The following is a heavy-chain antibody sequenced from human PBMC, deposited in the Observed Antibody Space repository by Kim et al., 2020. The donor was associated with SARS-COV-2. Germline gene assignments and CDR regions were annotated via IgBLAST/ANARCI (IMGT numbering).Heavy chain of an antibody. J-gene: IGHJ4*01. V-gene: IGHV3-30*04. Sequence: GGSLRLSCAASGFTFNRYHMHWVRQAPGKGLEWLAVIAYDGSYKYYADSVKGRFTISRDNPKNTLYLQMDSLRAEDTAVYSCAREGGAPGSALDYWGQGSLVTVSS. CDR1: GFTFNRYH. D-gene: IGHD3-10*01. CDR3: AREGGAPGSALDY. CDR2: IAYDGSYK.